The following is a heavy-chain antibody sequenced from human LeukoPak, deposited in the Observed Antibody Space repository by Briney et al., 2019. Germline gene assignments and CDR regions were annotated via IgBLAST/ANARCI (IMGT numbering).Heavy chain of an antibody. Sequence: GGSLRLSCAASGFTFSSYWMSWVRQAPGKGLEWVANIRQDGSVQNYVDSVKGRFTISRDNAKNTLFLQMNSLRVEDTAVYYCASTNRLDYWGQGTLVTVSS. CDR2: IRQDGSVQ. D-gene: IGHD2/OR15-2a*01. J-gene: IGHJ4*02. CDR3: ASTNRLDY. CDR1: GFTFSSYW. V-gene: IGHV3-7*01.